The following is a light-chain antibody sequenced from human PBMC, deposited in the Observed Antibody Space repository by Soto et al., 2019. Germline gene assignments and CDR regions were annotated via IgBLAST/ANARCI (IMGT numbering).Light chain of an antibody. Sequence: QSVLTQPPSAYGTPVQRATSSFSGSSSNIGGNTVNWYQKVPGAAPKLIIFSNTQRPSGVPDRYSGSKSGTSASLAIGGLQSEDEADYYCSTWDDSLNGPLFGGGTKLTVL. CDR1: SSNIGGNT. CDR3: STWDDSLNGPL. V-gene: IGLV1-44*01. J-gene: IGLJ2*01. CDR2: SNT.